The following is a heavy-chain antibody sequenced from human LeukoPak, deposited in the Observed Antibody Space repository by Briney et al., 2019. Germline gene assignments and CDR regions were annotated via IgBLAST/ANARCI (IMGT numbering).Heavy chain of an antibody. CDR3: ARDWGIAVAGIDY. CDR1: GFTFSSYG. D-gene: IGHD6-19*01. Sequence: GGSLRLSCAASGFTFSSYGMHWVRQAPGKGLEWVAVIWYDGSNKYYADSVKGRFTISRDNSKNTLYLQMNSLRAEDTAVYYCARDWGIAVAGIDYWCQGTLVTVSS. V-gene: IGHV3-33*01. CDR2: IWYDGSNK. J-gene: IGHJ4*02.